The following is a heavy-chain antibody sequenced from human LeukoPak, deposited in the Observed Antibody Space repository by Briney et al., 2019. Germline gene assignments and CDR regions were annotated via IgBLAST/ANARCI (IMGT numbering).Heavy chain of an antibody. CDR2: ISAYNGNT. CDR3: ARSRRGWSKREAFDI. J-gene: IGHJ3*02. D-gene: IGHD6-19*01. CDR1: GYTFTSYY. V-gene: IGHV1-18*04. Sequence: GASVKVSCKASGYTFTSYYMHWVRQAPGQGLEWMGWISAYNGNTNYAQKFQGRVTMTTDTSTRTAYMELRSLRSDDTAVYYCARSRRGWSKREAFDIWGQGTMVTVSS.